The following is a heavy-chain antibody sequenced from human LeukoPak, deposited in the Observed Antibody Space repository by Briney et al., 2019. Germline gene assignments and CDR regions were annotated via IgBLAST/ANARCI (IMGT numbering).Heavy chain of an antibody. D-gene: IGHD6-13*01. J-gene: IGHJ6*02. CDR1: GFTFSSYW. V-gene: IGHV3-7*04. CDR3: SRHTSSWHAMDV. Sequence: GGSLRLSCAASGFTFSSYWMRWVRQAPGKGLEWVATIKRDGSEKYYVDSVKGRFTISRDNAKNSLYLQMNSLRAEDTAVYYCSRHTSSWHAMDVWGQGTTVTVSS. CDR2: IKRDGSEK.